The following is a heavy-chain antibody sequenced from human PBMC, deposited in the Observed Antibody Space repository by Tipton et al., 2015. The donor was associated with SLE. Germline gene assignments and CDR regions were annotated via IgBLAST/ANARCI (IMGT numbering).Heavy chain of an antibody. V-gene: IGHV3-30*04. Sequence: SLRLSCAASGSTFSIYAIHWVRQAPGKGLEWVAVISYDGSNKHYADSVKGRFTISRDNSKNTLYLQMNSLRAEDTAVYYCASSLLLNSLDYWGQGTLVSVPS. J-gene: IGHJ4*02. CDR2: ISYDGSNK. CDR1: GSTFSIYA. CDR3: ASSLLLNSLDY. D-gene: IGHD2-15*01.